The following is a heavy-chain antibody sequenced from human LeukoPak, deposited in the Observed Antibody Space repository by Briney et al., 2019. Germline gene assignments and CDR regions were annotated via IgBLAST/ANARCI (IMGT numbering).Heavy chain of an antibody. CDR2: IYTSGST. CDR1: GGSIYSNY. V-gene: IGHV4-4*07. CDR3: ARDHSQSAAGFDP. D-gene: IGHD6-13*01. Sequence: SEILSLTCTVSGGSIYSNYWSWIRQPAGKGLQWIGRIYTSGSTAYNPSLRGRVTMSVDTSTNQFSLKLRSVTAADTAVYYCARDHSQSAAGFDPWGQGTLVTVSS. J-gene: IGHJ5*02.